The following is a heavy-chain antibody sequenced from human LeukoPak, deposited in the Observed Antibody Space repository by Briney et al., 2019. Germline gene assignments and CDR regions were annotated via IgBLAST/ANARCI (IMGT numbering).Heavy chain of an antibody. CDR3: AKQGGYCSGGSCYSWVFVY. CDR2: ISGSGGST. V-gene: IGHV3-23*01. D-gene: IGHD2-15*01. J-gene: IGHJ4*02. CDR1: GFTFSSYA. Sequence: GGSLRLSCAASGFTFSSYAMSWVRQAPGMGLEWVSAISGSGGSTYYADSAKGRFTISRDNSKNTLYLQMNSLRAEDTAVYYCAKQGGYCSGGSCYSWVFVYRGQGTLVTVSS.